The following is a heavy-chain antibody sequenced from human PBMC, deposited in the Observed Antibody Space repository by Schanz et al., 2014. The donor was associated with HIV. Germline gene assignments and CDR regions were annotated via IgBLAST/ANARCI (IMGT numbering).Heavy chain of an antibody. CDR1: GFTFSTYG. Sequence: QVQLVESGGRVVQPGRSLRLSCAASGFTFSTYGMHWVRQAPGKGLGWVAVIWYDGSNKYYADSVKGRFTISRDNSKNTLYLQMNRLRAEDTAVYYCARLYYDSWGGKDEYYFDYWGQGTLVTVSS. CDR2: IWYDGSNK. J-gene: IGHJ4*02. CDR3: ARLYYDSWGGKDEYYFDY. D-gene: IGHD3-3*01. V-gene: IGHV3-33*01.